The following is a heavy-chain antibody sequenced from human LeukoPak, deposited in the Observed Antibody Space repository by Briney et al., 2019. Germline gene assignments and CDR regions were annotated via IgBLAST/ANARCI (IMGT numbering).Heavy chain of an antibody. D-gene: IGHD2-21*02. V-gene: IGHV1-46*01. Sequence: ASVKVSCKASGYTFTSHYMHWVRQAPGQGLEWMGIINPSGGSTSNAQKFQGRVTMTRDTSTSTVYMELRSLRSEDTAVYYCARGYCGGDCYSDYYYGMDVWGQGTTVTVSS. CDR3: ARGYCGGDCYSDYYYGMDV. CDR2: INPSGGST. CDR1: GYTFTSHY. J-gene: IGHJ6*02.